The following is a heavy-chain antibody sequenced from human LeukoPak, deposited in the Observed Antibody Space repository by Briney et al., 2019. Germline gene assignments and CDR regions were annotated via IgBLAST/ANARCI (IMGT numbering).Heavy chain of an antibody. CDR3: ARGYGSGSYLDK. J-gene: IGHJ1*01. Sequence: GRPLRLPCAASGFSFSDFAMHWVRQAPGKGLEWLALIWYDGHSTYYTDSVKGRFTISRDDANDTLYLQMNSLSVDDTAVYFCARGYGSGSYLDKWGQGTLVTVSS. V-gene: IGHV3-33*01. CDR1: GFSFSDFA. D-gene: IGHD3-10*01. CDR2: IWYDGHST.